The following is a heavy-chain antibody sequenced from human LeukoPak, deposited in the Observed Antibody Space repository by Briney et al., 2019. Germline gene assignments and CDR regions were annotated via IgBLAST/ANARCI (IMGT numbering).Heavy chain of an antibody. Sequence: SETLSLPCAVYGGSFINYYWSWIRQPPGKGLEWIGEINDSGRINYNPSLMSRVTVSVDTSKNQFSLRLTSVTATDTAVYYCARRWNYGRNYYIDVWGNGATVSVSS. CDR2: INDSGRI. CDR3: ARRWNYGRNYYIDV. V-gene: IGHV4-34*01. J-gene: IGHJ6*03. CDR1: GGSFINYY. D-gene: IGHD1-7*01.